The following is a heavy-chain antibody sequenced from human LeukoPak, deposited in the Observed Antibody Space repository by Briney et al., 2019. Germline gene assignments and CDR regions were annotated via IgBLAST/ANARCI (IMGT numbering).Heavy chain of an antibody. CDR1: GYTFTGYY. J-gene: IGHJ4*02. CDR2: INPNSGGT. D-gene: IGHD3-10*01. CDR3: AREITMVRGVIQSPPDY. V-gene: IGHV1-2*06. Sequence: GASVKVSCKASGYTFTGYYMHWVRQAPGQGLEWMGRINPNSGGTNYAQKFQGRVTITRDTSISTAYMELSRLRSDDTAVYYCAREITMVRGVIQSPPDYWGQGTLVTVSS.